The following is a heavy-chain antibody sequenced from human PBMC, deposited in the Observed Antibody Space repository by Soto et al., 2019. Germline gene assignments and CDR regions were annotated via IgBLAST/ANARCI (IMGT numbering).Heavy chain of an antibody. V-gene: IGHV3-33*01. CDR2: IWYDGSNK. D-gene: IGHD4-17*01. Sequence: VQLVESGGGVVQPGRSLRLSCAASGFTFSSYGMHWVRQAPGKGLEWVAVIWYDGSNKYYADSVKGRFTITRDNSKNTLYLQMNSLRAEDTAVYYWARDKIGYGDFDYWGQGTLVTVSS. CDR1: GFTFSSYG. J-gene: IGHJ4*02. CDR3: ARDKIGYGDFDY.